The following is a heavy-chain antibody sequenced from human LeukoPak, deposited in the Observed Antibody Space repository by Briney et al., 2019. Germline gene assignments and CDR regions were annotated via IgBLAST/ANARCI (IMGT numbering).Heavy chain of an antibody. CDR2: TRNKANSYTT. CDR1: GITFSDHY. D-gene: IGHD4-17*01. Sequence: GGSLRLSCAASGITFSDHYMDWVRQAPGKGLEWVGRTRNKANSYTTEYAASVKGRFTISRDDSKNSLYLQMNSLKTEDTAVYYCARDGGYGDYSDYWGQGTLVTVSS. J-gene: IGHJ4*02. V-gene: IGHV3-72*01. CDR3: ARDGGYGDYSDY.